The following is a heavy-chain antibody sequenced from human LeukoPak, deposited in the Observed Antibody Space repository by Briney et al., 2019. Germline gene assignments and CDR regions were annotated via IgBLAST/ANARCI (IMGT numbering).Heavy chain of an antibody. J-gene: IGHJ4*02. CDR2: MYYSESP. V-gene: IGHV4-59*01. D-gene: IGHD6-13*01. Sequence: SETLSLTCTVSGVSITSYYWSWIRQPPGKGLEYIGYMYYSESPNYNPSLKNRVTFSVEMSKNQFSLKLNSVTAADTAVYYCARDIAAPNDYWGQGTLVTVSS. CDR1: GVSITSYY. CDR3: ARDIAAPNDY.